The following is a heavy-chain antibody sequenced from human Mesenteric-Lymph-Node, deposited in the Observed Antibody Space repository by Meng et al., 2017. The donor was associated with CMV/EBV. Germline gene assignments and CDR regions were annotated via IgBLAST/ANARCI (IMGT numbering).Heavy chain of an antibody. CDR3: ATESQLPPRIDF. J-gene: IGHJ4*02. CDR1: GFTFSSYE. D-gene: IGHD1-1*01. Sequence: GESLKISCAASGFTFSSYEMNWVRQAPGKGLEWVSYISSSGSTIYYADSVKGRFTISRDNAKSSLFLQMHSLRADDTAVYYCATESQLPPRIDFWGQGTLVTVSS. CDR2: ISSSGSTI. V-gene: IGHV3-48*03.